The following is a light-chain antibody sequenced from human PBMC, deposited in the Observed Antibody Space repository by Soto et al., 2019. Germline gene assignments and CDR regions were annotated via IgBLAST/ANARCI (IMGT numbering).Light chain of an antibody. V-gene: IGKV3-20*01. CDR2: GAS. Sequence: EIVLTQSPGTLSLSPGERATLSCRASQSVSSNYLAWYQQKSGQAPRLLIYGASSRATGIPARFSGSGSGTDFTLTISKLEPEDFAVYYFQQYGNSPYAFGQGTELEI. CDR3: QQYGNSPYA. CDR1: QSVSSNY. J-gene: IGKJ2*01.